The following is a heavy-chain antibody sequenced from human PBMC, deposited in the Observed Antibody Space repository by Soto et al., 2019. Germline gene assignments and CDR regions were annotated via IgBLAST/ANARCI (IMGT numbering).Heavy chain of an antibody. CDR1: GDTFPNLW. CDR3: ARQHPPNMHAWYI. J-gene: IGHJ4*02. CDR2: IYPRDSDI. Sequence: ESLTISGEASGDTFPNLWVVWVRQLPGKGLEWIVSIYPRDSDIRYSPSLQGQVTISADKSISTAYLQWSSLKAADTAMYYCARQHPPNMHAWYIWGQGTMVTVSS. V-gene: IGHV5-51*01. D-gene: IGHD6-13*01.